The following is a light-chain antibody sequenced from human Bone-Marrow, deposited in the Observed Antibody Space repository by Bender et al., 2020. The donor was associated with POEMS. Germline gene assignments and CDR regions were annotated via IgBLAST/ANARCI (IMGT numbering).Light chain of an antibody. CDR2: EVS. CDR3: AAWDDSLSGSGV. J-gene: IGLJ3*02. V-gene: IGLV2-14*02. Sequence: QSTLTQPASVSGSPGQSITISCTGATRDIGTYILVSWYQQHPGKAPKLMIYEVSRRPSGVSTRFSGSKSGNTASLAISGLRSEDEADYYCAAWDDSLSGSGVFGGGTKLTVL. CDR1: TRDIGTYIL.